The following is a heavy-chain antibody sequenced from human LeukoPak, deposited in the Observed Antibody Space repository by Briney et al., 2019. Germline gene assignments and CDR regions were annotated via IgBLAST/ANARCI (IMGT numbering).Heavy chain of an antibody. D-gene: IGHD6-19*01. V-gene: IGHV3-7*04. CDR1: GFTFSTYW. CDR3: ARTYNSGWYFDY. CDR2: INQDGSEK. J-gene: IGHJ4*02. Sequence: AGGSLRLSCAASGFTFSTYWMNWVRQAPGKGLEWVANINQDGSEKFYVDSVRGRFTISRDNAKNSLYLQMNSLRAEDTAVYYCARTYNSGWYFDYWGQGTLVTVSS.